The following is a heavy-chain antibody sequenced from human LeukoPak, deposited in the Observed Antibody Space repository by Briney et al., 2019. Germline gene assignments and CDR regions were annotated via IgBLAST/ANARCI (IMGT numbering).Heavy chain of an antibody. CDR3: PSRCDGSWLYNY. CDR1: GGSFSGYY. J-gene: IGHJ4*02. Sequence: PSETLSLTCAVYGGSFSGYYWSWIRQPPGEGVEWIGEINHSGSTNYNPSLKSRVTISVDTSKNQFSLKLSSVTAADTAVYYCPSRCDGSWLYNYWGQGTLVTVSS. V-gene: IGHV4-34*01. CDR2: INHSGST. D-gene: IGHD3-10*01.